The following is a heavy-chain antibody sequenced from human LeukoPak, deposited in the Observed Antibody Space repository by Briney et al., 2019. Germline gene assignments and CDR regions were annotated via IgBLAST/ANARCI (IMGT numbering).Heavy chain of an antibody. CDR2: MNPNSGNT. J-gene: IGHJ6*03. V-gene: IGHV1-8*01. CDR3: ARGRCSSTSCYRYYYMDV. CDR1: GYTFTSYD. D-gene: IGHD2-2*01. Sequence: ASVKVSCKASGYTFTSYDINWVRQATGQGLEWMGWMNPNSGNTGYAQKFQGRVTMTRNTSISTAYMELSSLRSEDTAVYDCARGRCSSTSCYRYYYMDVWGKGTTVTVSS.